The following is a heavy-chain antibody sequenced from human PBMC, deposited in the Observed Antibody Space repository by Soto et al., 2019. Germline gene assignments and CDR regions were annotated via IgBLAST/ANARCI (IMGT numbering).Heavy chain of an antibody. D-gene: IGHD3-22*01. V-gene: IGHV1-3*01. CDR1: GYTFTSYA. CDR3: ARMPDYYDSSGNDY. CDR2: INAGNGNT. Sequence: GASVKVSCKASGYTFTSYAMHWVRQAPGQRLEWMGWINAGNGNTKYSQKFQGRVTITRDTSASTAYMELSSLRSEDTAVYYCARMPDYYDSSGNDYWGQGTLVTVSS. J-gene: IGHJ4*02.